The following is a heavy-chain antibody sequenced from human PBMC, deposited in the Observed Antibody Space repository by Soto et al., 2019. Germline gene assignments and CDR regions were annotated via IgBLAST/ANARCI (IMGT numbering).Heavy chain of an antibody. CDR2: IHYSGST. D-gene: IGHD5-12*01. J-gene: IGHJ4*02. Sequence: PSVPLRLRNSVVWGTSIDHGCRCISKPPGKGLEWIGYIHYSGSTNYNPSLKSRVTISIDTSKSPFSLKLSSVTAADTAVYYCARQFRDGYNALGYWGQGTLGTVSS. V-gene: IGHV4-59*08. CDR3: ARQFRDGYNALGY. CDR1: WGTSIDHG.